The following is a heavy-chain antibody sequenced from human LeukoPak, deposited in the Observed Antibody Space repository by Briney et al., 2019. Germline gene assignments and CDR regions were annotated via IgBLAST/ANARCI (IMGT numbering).Heavy chain of an antibody. Sequence: GGSLRLSCAASGFTFTSYWMHWVRQAPGKGLVWVSRVNSDGSSTTYADSVKGRFTISRDNAKNTLYLQMNSLRAEDTAVYYCARGRYYGMDVWGQGTTVTVSS. V-gene: IGHV3-74*01. J-gene: IGHJ6*02. CDR1: GFTFTSYW. CDR2: VNSDGSST. CDR3: ARGRYYGMDV.